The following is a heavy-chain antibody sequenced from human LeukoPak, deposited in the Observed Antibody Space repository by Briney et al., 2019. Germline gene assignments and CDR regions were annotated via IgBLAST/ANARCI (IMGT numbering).Heavy chain of an antibody. V-gene: IGHV3-9*01. CDR1: GFTFDDYA. J-gene: IGHJ4*02. D-gene: IGHD7-27*01. Sequence: GRSLRLSCAASGFTFDDYAMHWVRQAPGKGLEWVSGISWNSGSIGYADSVKGRFTISRDNAKNSLYLQMNSLSAEDTALYYCGRGHWGLDYWGQGALVTVSS. CDR2: ISWNSGSI. CDR3: GRGHWGLDY.